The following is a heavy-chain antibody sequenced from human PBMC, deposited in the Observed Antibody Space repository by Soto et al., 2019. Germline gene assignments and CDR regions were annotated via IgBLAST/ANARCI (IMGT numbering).Heavy chain of an antibody. D-gene: IGHD3-22*01. CDR1: GGTFSSYA. J-gene: IGHJ6*02. CDR2: IIPIFGTA. V-gene: IGHV1-69*13. Sequence: SVKVSCKASGGTFSSYAISWVRQAPGQGLEWMGGIIPIFGTANYAQKFQGRVTITADESTSTAYMELSSLRSEDTAVYYCAGGYYYDSSGYNYYYYGMDGWRQGTTVSVSS. CDR3: AGGYYYDSSGYNYYYYGMDG.